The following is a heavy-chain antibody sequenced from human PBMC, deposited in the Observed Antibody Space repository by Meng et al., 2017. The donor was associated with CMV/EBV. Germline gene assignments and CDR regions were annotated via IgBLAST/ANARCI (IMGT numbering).Heavy chain of an antibody. CDR1: GGSVSSGSYY. Sequence: SETLSLTCTVSGGSVSSGSYYWSWIRHPPGKGLEWIGYIYYSGSTNYNPSLKSRVTISVDTSKNQFSLKLSSVTAADTAVYYCARDRMVRGVISNYNWFDPWGQGTLVTVSS. CDR3: ARDRMVRGVISNYNWFDP. V-gene: IGHV4-61*01. D-gene: IGHD3-10*01. CDR2: IYYSGST. J-gene: IGHJ5*02.